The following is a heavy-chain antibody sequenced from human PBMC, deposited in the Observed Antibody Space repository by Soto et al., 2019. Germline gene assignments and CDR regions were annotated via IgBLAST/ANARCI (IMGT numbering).Heavy chain of an antibody. Sequence: QLQLEESGPGLVKSSETLSLTCSVSGDSISSSSYYWGWIRQSPGEGLEWIGNIHGNGGTQYNPSIRRRVITSVGTAANLFSLRRTSVTATDTAVYYCASRYGPSEFAHWGQGSLVTVSS. CDR1: GDSISSSSYY. D-gene: IGHD3-9*01. J-gene: IGHJ4*02. CDR3: ASRYGPSEFAH. CDR2: IHGNGGT. V-gene: IGHV4-39*01.